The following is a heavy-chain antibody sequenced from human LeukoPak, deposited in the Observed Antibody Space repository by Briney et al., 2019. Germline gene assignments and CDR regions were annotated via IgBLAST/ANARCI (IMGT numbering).Heavy chain of an antibody. J-gene: IGHJ4*02. V-gene: IGHV4-34*01. CDR2: INHSGST. CDR1: GGSFSGYY. D-gene: IGHD3-22*01. CDR3: ARGRGKYYYDSSGCYY. Sequence: SETLSLTCAVYGGSFSGYYWSWIRQPPGKGLEWIGEINHSGSTNYNPSLKSRVTISVDTSKNQFSLKLSSVTAADTAVYYCARGRGKYYYDSSGCYYWGQGTLVTVSS.